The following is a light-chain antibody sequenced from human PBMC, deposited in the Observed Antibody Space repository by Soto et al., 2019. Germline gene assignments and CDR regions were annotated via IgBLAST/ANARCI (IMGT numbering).Light chain of an antibody. Sequence: SYELTQPPSVSVAPGQTARVTCGGDNIGSNSVHWYQQKPGQAPVVVVYDDRERPSGIPERFSGSNSGNTATLTISRVGAGDEAVYYCQVRDTITDHVVFGGGTKATVL. CDR3: QVRDTITDHVV. CDR1: NIGSNS. J-gene: IGLJ2*01. CDR2: DDR. V-gene: IGLV3-21*02.